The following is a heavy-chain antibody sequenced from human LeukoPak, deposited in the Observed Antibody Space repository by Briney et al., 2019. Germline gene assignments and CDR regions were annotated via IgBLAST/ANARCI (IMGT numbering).Heavy chain of an antibody. J-gene: IGHJ4*02. D-gene: IGHD6-19*01. CDR2: INPSGGST. V-gene: IGHV1-46*01. CDR3: ARTGPTYSSGWSGGIDY. CDR1: GYTVTSYY. Sequence: ASVKVSCKASGYTVTSYYMHWVRQAPGQGLEWMGIINPSGGSTSYAQKFQGRVTMTRDMSTSTVYMELSSLGSEDTAVYYCARTGPTYSSGWSGGIDYWGQGTLVTVSS.